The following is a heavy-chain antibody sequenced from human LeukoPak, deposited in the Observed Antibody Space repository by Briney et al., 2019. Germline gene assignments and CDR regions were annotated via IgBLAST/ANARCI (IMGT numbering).Heavy chain of an antibody. D-gene: IGHD6-13*01. CDR3: ARGVYIAAAQYGY. Sequence: SGTLSLTCTVSGGPISSYYWSWIRQPPGKGLEWIGYIYYSGTTNYNPSLKSRVTISVDTSKNQFSLKLSSVTAADTAVYYCARGVYIAAAQYGYWGQGTLVTVSS. V-gene: IGHV4-59*01. CDR1: GGPISSYY. CDR2: IYYSGTT. J-gene: IGHJ4*02.